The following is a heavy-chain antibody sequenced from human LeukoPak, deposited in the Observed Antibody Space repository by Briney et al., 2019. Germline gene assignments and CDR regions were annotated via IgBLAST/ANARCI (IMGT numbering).Heavy chain of an antibody. D-gene: IGHD3-3*01. V-gene: IGHV4-59*01. Sequence: SETLSLTCSVSGASINNYYWSWIRQAPGKRLEWIGSVYHTGSTDYNPSLRSPVTISVDTSKNHFSLKVTSVTAADTAIYYCTRDRLGGAVASWIPDYWGQGILVTVSS. J-gene: IGHJ4*02. CDR2: VYHTGST. CDR1: GASINNYY. CDR3: TRDRLGGAVASWIPDY.